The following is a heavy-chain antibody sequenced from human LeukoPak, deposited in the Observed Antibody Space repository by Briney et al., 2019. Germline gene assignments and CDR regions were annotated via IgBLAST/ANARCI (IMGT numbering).Heavy chain of an antibody. CDR1: GYSFTSYW. D-gene: IGHD2-15*01. CDR2: IYPGDSDT. CDR3: ARLPEHFPWWLHPTRRNWYFDL. V-gene: IGHV5-51*01. J-gene: IGHJ2*01. Sequence: GESLKISCKGSGYSFTSYWIGWVRQMPGEGLEWMGIIYPGDSDTRYSPSFQGQVTISADKSISTAYLQWSSLKASDTAMYYCARLPEHFPWWLHPTRRNWYFDLWGRGTLVTVSS.